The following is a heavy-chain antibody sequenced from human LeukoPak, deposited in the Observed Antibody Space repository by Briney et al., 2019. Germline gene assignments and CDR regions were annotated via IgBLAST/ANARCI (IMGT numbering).Heavy chain of an antibody. CDR2: IRSKANSYAT. CDR1: GFTFSGFA. CDR3: ARAYQRLGGLSFPDQ. Sequence: PGGSLRLSCAASGFTFSGFAMHWVRQASGKGLEWVGRIRSKANSYATAYAASVKGRFTISRDDSKNTAYLQMNSLKPEDTAVYYCARAYQRLGGLSFPDQWGQRPLVSVSS. J-gene: IGHJ5*02. D-gene: IGHD3-16*02. V-gene: IGHV3-73*01.